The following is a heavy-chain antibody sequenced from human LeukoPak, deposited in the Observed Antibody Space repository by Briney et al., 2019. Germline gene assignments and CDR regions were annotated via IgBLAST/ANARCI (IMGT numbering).Heavy chain of an antibody. CDR2: IGGSGGST. J-gene: IGHJ4*02. V-gene: IGHV3-23*01. D-gene: IGHD2-2*01. CDR3: ARTGGIVVVPAAKGNDY. CDR1: GFTFSSYA. Sequence: GGSLRLSCAASGFTFSSYAMSWVRQAPGKGLEWVSAIGGSGGSTYYADSVKGRFTISRDNSKNTLYLQMNSLRAEDTAVYYCARTGGIVVVPAAKGNDYWGQGTLVTVSS.